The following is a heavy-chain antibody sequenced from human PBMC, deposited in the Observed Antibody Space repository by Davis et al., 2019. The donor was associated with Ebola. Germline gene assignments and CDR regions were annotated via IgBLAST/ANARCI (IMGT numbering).Heavy chain of an antibody. J-gene: IGHJ4*02. V-gene: IGHV3-15*01. CDR3: TTARIIAARLHDY. D-gene: IGHD6-6*01. Sequence: GESLKISCAASGFTFSSYAMSWVRQAPGKGLEWVGRIKSKTDGGTTDYAAPVKGRFTISRDDSKNTLYLQMNSLKTEDTAVYYCTTARIIAARLHDYWGQGTLVTVSS. CDR1: GFTFSSYA. CDR2: IKSKTDGGTT.